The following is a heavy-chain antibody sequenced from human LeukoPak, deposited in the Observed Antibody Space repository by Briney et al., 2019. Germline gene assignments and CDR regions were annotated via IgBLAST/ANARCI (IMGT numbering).Heavy chain of an antibody. V-gene: IGHV3-21*01. Sequence: GGSLRLSCAASGFTLRTYNMKWVRQAPRKGLEWVSSISTSSSYIYYADSVKGRFTISRDNARNSLYLQMNSLRAEDTAVYYCARDRDWNSGFDYWGQGTLVTVSS. D-gene: IGHD1-7*01. CDR3: ARDRDWNSGFDY. CDR2: ISTSSSYI. J-gene: IGHJ4*02. CDR1: GFTLRTYN.